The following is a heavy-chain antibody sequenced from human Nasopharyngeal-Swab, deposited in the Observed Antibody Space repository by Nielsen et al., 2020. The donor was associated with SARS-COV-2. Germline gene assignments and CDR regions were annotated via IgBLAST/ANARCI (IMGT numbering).Heavy chain of an antibody. V-gene: IGHV3-30-3*01. CDR1: GFTFSSYA. D-gene: IGHD6-13*01. CDR2: ISYDGSNK. Sequence: GGSLRLSCAASGFTFSSYAMHWVRQAPGKGLEWVAVISYDGSNKYYADSVKGRFTISRDNSKNTLYLQMNSLRAEDTAVYYCARDRANLGSSSELFGYFQHWGQGTLVTVSS. J-gene: IGHJ1*01. CDR3: ARDRANLGSSSELFGYFQH.